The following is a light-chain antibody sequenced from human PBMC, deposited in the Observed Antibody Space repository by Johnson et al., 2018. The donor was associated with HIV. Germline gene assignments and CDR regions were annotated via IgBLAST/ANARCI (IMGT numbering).Light chain of an antibody. CDR1: SSTIGNNY. Sequence: QSVLTQPPSVSAAPGQKVTISCSGSSSTIGNNYVSWYQVLPGTAPKLLIYKNDKRHSGIPDRFSGSKSGTSATLGITGLQTGDEADYYCGTWATSMTKGGVFGTGTKVTVL. J-gene: IGLJ1*01. V-gene: IGLV1-51*02. CDR2: KND. CDR3: GTWATSMTKGGV.